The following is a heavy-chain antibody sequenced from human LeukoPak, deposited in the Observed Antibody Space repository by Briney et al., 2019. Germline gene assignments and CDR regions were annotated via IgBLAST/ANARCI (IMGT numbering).Heavy chain of an antibody. CDR3: ASSRDAKSKQGALDY. Sequence: GGSLRLSCAASGFTFSSYAMHWVRQAPGKGLEWVAVISYDGSNKYYADSVKGRFTISRDNSKNALYLQMNSLRAEDTAVYYCASSRDAKSKQGALDYWGQGTLVTVSS. D-gene: IGHD5-24*01. CDR1: GFTFSSYA. CDR2: ISYDGSNK. J-gene: IGHJ4*02. V-gene: IGHV3-30-3*01.